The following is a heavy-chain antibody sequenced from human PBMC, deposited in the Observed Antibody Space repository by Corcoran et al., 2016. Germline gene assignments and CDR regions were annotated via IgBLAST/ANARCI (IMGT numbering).Heavy chain of an antibody. D-gene: IGHD3-3*01. Sequence: QLQLQESGPGLVKPSETLSLTCTVSGGSISSSSYYWGWIRQPPGKGLEWIGSIYYSGSTYYNPSLKSRVTISVDTSKNQFSLKLSSVPAPDTAGYDLARGEAPGFGFWSGPYYFDYWGQGTLVTVSS. CDR1: GGSISSSSYY. J-gene: IGHJ4*02. V-gene: IGHV4-39*07. CDR2: IYYSGST. CDR3: ARGEAPGFGFWSGPYYFDY.